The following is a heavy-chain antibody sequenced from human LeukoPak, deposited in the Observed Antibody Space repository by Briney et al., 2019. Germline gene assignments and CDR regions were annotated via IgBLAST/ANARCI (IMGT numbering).Heavy chain of an antibody. Sequence: SETLSLTCTVSGGSISGTSYYWGWIRQPPGKGLEWIGSIYYSGSTYYNPSLKSRVTISVDTSKNQFSLKLSSVTAADTAVYYCARENSEWFSPNYNWFDPWGQGTLVTVSS. D-gene: IGHD3-3*01. V-gene: IGHV4-39*07. CDR2: IYYSGST. J-gene: IGHJ5*02. CDR3: ARENSEWFSPNYNWFDP. CDR1: GGSISGTSYY.